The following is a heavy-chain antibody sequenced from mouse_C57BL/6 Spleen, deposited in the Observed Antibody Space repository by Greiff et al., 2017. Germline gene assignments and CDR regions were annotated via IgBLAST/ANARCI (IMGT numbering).Heavy chain of an antibody. J-gene: IGHJ4*01. Sequence: VQLQQSGPGLVQPSQSLSITCTVSGFSLTSYGVHWVRQSPGKGLEWLGVIWRGGSTDYNAAFMSRLSITKDNSKSQVFFKMNSLQADDTAIYYCAKIHGSSPSPSMDYWGQGTSVTVSS. CDR2: IWRGGST. V-gene: IGHV2-5*01. D-gene: IGHD1-1*01. CDR1: GFSLTSYG. CDR3: AKIHGSSPSPSMDY.